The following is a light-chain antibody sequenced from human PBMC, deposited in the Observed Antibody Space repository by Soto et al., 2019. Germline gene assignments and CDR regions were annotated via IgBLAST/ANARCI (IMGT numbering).Light chain of an antibody. V-gene: IGKV3-11*01. CDR2: DVS. Sequence: EIVLTQSPATLSLSLGERATLSCRARQSVGNYLGWYQQKPGQAPRLLMSDVSRRATGIPARFSGSGTGTYFTLTISSLEHEVVAVYYCQHRVHGPTFGGGTKVEI. J-gene: IGKJ4*01. CDR1: QSVGNY. CDR3: QHRVHGPT.